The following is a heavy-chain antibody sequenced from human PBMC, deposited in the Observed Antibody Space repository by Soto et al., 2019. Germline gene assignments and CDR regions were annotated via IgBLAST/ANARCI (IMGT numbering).Heavy chain of an antibody. V-gene: IGHV3-21*01. CDR2: ISSSSSYI. D-gene: IGHD3-10*01. Sequence: GGSLRLSCAASGFTFSSYSMNWVRQAPGKGLEWVSSISSSSSYIYYADSVKGRFTISRDNAKNSLYLQMNSLRAEDTAVYYCARASLNYYGSGSYYDGDYWGQGTLVTVSS. CDR3: ARASLNYYGSGSYYDGDY. CDR1: GFTFSSYS. J-gene: IGHJ4*02.